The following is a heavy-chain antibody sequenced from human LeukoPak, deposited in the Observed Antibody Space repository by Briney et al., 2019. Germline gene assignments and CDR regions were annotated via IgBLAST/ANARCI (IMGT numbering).Heavy chain of an antibody. CDR3: TKATPDSSGWIDY. V-gene: IGHV3-15*01. CDR1: GFTFSSYA. J-gene: IGHJ4*02. Sequence: GGSLRLSCAASGFTFSSYAMSWVRQAPGKGLEWVGRVKSITDGGTTDYVPPVKGRFSISRDDSGSTLYLQMNSLTTEDTAVYYCTKATPDSSGWIDYWGQGTLVTVSS. CDR2: VKSITDGGTT. D-gene: IGHD6-19*01.